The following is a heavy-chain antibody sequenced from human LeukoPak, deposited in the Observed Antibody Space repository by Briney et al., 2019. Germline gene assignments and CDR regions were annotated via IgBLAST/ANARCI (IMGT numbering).Heavy chain of an antibody. D-gene: IGHD1-26*01. Sequence: SETLSLTCTVSGGSISSYYWSWIRQPAGKGLEWIGRVYTTGSTNYNPSLKSRITMSVDTSSNQLSLKLTSVTAADTAIYYCSRESGAFCPFGYWGQGTLVIVPS. V-gene: IGHV4-4*07. CDR1: GGSISSYY. CDR2: VYTTGST. J-gene: IGHJ4*02. CDR3: SRESGAFCPFGY.